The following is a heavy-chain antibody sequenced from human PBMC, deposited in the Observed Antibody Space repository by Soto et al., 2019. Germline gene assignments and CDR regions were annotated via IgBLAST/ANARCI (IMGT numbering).Heavy chain of an antibody. CDR2: ISAYNGNT. V-gene: IGHV1-18*01. D-gene: IGHD3-3*01. Sequence: AASVKVSCKASGYTFTSYGISWVRQAPGQGLEWMGWISAYNGNTNYAQKLQGRVTMTTDTSTSTAYMELRSLRSDDTAVYYCARDVRGGNYDFWSGYPIFDYWGQGTLVTVSS. CDR1: GYTFTSYG. CDR3: ARDVRGGNYDFWSGYPIFDY. J-gene: IGHJ4*02.